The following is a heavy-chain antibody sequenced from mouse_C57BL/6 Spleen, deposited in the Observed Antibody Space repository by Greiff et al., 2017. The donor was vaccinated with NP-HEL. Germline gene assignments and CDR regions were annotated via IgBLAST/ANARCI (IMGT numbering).Heavy chain of an antibody. CDR3: ARAGSNYLYWYFDV. CDR2: INYDGSST. J-gene: IGHJ1*03. D-gene: IGHD2-5*01. Sequence: EVHLVESEGGLVQPGSSMNLSCTASGFTFSDYYMAWVRQVPEKGLEWVANINYDGSSTYYLDSLKSRFIISRDNAKNILYLQMSSLKSEDTATYYCARAGSNYLYWYFDVWGTGTTVTVSS. V-gene: IGHV5-16*01. CDR1: GFTFSDYY.